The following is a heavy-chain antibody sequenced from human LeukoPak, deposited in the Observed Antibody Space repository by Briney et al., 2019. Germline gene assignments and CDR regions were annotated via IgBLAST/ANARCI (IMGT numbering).Heavy chain of an antibody. CDR3: ALYYDSSGYPLHPFDY. CDR2: ISAYNGNT. J-gene: IGHJ4*02. Sequence: ASVKVSCKASGYTFPNYGFTWVRQAPGQGLEWMGWISAYNGNTNYAQKLQGRVTMTTDTSTSTAYMELRSLRSDDTAVYYCALYYDSSGYPLHPFDYWGQGTLVTVSS. V-gene: IGHV1-18*01. CDR1: GYTFPNYG. D-gene: IGHD3-22*01.